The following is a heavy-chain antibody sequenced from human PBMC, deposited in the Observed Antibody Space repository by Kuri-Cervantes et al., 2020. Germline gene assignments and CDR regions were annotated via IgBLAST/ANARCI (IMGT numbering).Heavy chain of an antibody. V-gene: IGHV3-13*01. CDR2: IGTACDT. J-gene: IGHJ3*02. Sequence: ESLKIFCSAPGFTFSSYDMNWVRQATGKGLEWVSAIGTACDTYYPGSVKGRFIIASENAKNSLYLQMNSLRAGDTAVYYCARAKIVEGYNLGAFDIWGQGAMVTVSS. CDR3: ARAKIVEGYNLGAFDI. D-gene: IGHD5-18*01. CDR1: GFTFSSYD.